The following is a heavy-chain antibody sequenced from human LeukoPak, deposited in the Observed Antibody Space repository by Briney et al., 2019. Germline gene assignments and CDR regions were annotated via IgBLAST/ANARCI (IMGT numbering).Heavy chain of an antibody. CDR1: EFTFSIYG. D-gene: IGHD1-26*01. CDR2: IWHDGRNK. Sequence: PGGSLRLSCAASEFTFSIYGMHWVRQAPGKGLEWVAFIWHDGRNKYYADSVKGRFTISRDNSKNALYLQMNSLRAEDTAVYHCARLVGGTHYFDYWGQGTLVTVSS. J-gene: IGHJ4*02. CDR3: ARLVGGTHYFDY. V-gene: IGHV3-33*01.